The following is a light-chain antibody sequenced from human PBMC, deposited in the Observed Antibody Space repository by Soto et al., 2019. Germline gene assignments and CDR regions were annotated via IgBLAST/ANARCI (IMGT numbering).Light chain of an antibody. V-gene: IGKV3-20*01. CDR3: QQYGSSPRT. J-gene: IGKJ2*01. CDR1: QSVSSSS. Sequence: EIVLTQSPGTLSLSPGERATLSCRASQSVSSSSLAWYQQKPGQAPRLLIYGASSRATGIPDRFSGSGSGTDFTLTISRLEPEDFAVYYCQQYGSSPRTFGKGTKLEIK. CDR2: GAS.